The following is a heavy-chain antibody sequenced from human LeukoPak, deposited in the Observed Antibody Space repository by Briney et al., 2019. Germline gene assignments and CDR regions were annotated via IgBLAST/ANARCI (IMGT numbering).Heavy chain of an antibody. CDR2: INPNSGGT. CDR3: ARDAAALDY. Sequence: ASVKVSCKASGYTFTGYYMHWVRQAPGQGLEWMGWINPNSGGTNYAQKFQGRVTMTWDTSISTAYMELTRLTSDDTAVYYCARDAAALDYWGQGTLVTVSS. V-gene: IGHV1-2*02. J-gene: IGHJ4*02. CDR1: GYTFTGYY. D-gene: IGHD6-13*01.